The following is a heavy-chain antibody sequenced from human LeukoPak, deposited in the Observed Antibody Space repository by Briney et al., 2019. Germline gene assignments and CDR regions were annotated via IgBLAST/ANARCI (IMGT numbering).Heavy chain of an antibody. CDR1: GFTFSGYN. D-gene: IGHD1-26*01. CDR2: ISSTGTTI. V-gene: IGHV3-48*01. J-gene: IGHJ4*02. CDR3: AKSGVYSGSSYYFDY. Sequence: GGSLRLSCAASGFTFSGYNMNWVRQAPGKGLEWVSYISSTGTTIYYADSVKGRFTISRDNSKNTLYLQMNSLRAEDTAVYYCAKSGVYSGSSYYFDYWGQGTLVTVSS.